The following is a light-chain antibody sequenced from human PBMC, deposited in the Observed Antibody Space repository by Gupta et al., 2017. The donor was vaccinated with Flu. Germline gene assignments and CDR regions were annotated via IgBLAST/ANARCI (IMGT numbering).Light chain of an antibody. V-gene: IGKV3-11*01. CDR1: QSVKGA. CDR3: QQRADWPLT. J-gene: IGKJ4*01. Sequence: EVVLTQSPATLSLSPGERATLSCSASQSVKGALAWYQQKPGQAPRLLVYDASNRAAGIPVKFSGSVSGTDFTLTISNLEPEDFAVYYCQQRADWPLTFGGGTKVEIK. CDR2: DAS.